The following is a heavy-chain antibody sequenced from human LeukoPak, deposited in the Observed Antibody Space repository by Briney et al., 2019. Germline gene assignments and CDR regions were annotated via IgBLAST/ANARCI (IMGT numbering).Heavy chain of an antibody. J-gene: IGHJ6*03. Sequence: GRSLRLSCAASGFTFSSYAMHWVRQAPGKGLEWVAVISYDGSNKYYADSVKGRFTISRDNSKNTLYLQMNSLRAEDTAVYYCARDPIAYYYYYYMDVWGKGTTVTVSS. V-gene: IGHV3-30-3*01. CDR1: GFTFSSYA. CDR3: ARDPIAYYYYYYMDV. CDR2: ISYDGSNK.